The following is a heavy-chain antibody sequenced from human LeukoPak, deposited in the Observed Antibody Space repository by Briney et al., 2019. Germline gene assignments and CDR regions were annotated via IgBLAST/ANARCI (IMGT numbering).Heavy chain of an antibody. D-gene: IGHD3-10*02. V-gene: IGHV4-34*01. CDR3: ARGGFRYYYVLQYYFDY. CDR2: INHSGST. CDR1: GGSFSGYY. Sequence: PSETLSLTCAVYGGSFSGYYWSWIRQPPGKGLEWIGEINHSGSTNYNPSLKSRVTISVDTSKNQFSLKLSSVTAADTAVYYCARGGFRYYYVLQYYFDYWGQGTLVTVSS. J-gene: IGHJ4*02.